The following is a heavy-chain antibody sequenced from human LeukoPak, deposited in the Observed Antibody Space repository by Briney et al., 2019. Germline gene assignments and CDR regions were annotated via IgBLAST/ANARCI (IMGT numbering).Heavy chain of an antibody. CDR3: ARLKYYDSTGYSPGYYMDV. V-gene: IGHV4-4*07. J-gene: IGHJ6*03. Sequence: SETLSLTCTVSGGSIINYYWSWIRQSAGTGLEWVGRIYITGSTNYNPSLQSRLSMSVDTSKTQFSLRLTSVSAADTAVYYCARLKYYDSTGYSPGYYMDVWGKGITVTVSS. CDR1: GGSIINYY. CDR2: IYITGST. D-gene: IGHD3-22*01.